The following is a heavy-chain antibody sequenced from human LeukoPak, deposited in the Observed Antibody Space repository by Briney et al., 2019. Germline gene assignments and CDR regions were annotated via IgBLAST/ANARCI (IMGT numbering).Heavy chain of an antibody. Sequence: GGSLRLSCAASGFTFSPYSMNWVRQAPGKGLEWVSYITSGSSTTYYADSVKGRFTISRDNAKNTLYLQMNSMRAEDTAIYYCMTAAGYNFGQYWGQGTLVTVSS. V-gene: IGHV3-48*01. D-gene: IGHD5-18*01. J-gene: IGHJ4*02. CDR1: GFTFSPYS. CDR3: MTAAGYNFGQY. CDR2: ITSGSSTT.